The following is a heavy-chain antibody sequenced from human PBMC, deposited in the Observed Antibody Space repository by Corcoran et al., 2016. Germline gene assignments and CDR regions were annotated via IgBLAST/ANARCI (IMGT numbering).Heavy chain of an antibody. J-gene: IGHJ4*02. V-gene: IGHV1-3*01. CDR1: GYTFTNYA. D-gene: IGHD5-12*01. CDR2: ITAGNGNT. CDR3: GRAEGWLRFSSTENFDY. Sequence: QVQLVQSGAEVKKPGASVKVSCKASGYTFTNYAFHWVRQAPGQRLEWMGWITAGNGNTKYSQKFQGVVTLTRDTSGSTAYMELTSLRSEDTAVYDGGRAEGWLRFSSTENFDYWGQGTLITVSS.